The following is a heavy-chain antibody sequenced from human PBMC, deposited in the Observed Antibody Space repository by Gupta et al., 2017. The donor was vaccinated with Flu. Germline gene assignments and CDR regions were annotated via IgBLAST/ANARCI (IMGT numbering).Heavy chain of an antibody. CDR1: GFNFNSYE. Sequence: EVQLEESGGGLAPPGGSLRLSFAASGFNFNSYELNWVRQAPGRGLEWVSYISSTSSRIDYADSVKGRFTTSRDNAKYSLYLQMNSLRAEDTAVYDCATDNHSGGIRCESWGQGTLGTVSS. J-gene: IGHJ5*02. CDR2: ISSTSSRI. V-gene: IGHV3-48*03. CDR3: ATDNHSGGIRCES. D-gene: IGHD3-16*01.